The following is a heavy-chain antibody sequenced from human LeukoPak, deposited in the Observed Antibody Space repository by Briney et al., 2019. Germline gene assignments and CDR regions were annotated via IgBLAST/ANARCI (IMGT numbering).Heavy chain of an antibody. CDR3: ARNPIEYSSSQWFDP. Sequence: NPGGSLRLSCAASGFTFSDYYMSWIRQAPGKGLEWVSDMSSSSSYTNYADSVKGRFTISRDNAKNSLYLQRNSLRAADTAVYYCARNPIEYSSSQWFDPWGQGTLVTVSS. CDR1: GFTFSDYY. V-gene: IGHV3-11*06. CDR2: MSSSSSYT. D-gene: IGHD6-13*01. J-gene: IGHJ5*02.